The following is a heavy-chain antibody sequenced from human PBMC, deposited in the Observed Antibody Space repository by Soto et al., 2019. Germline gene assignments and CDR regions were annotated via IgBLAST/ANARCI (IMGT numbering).Heavy chain of an antibody. CDR2: TYYRSKWYN. CDR3: ARGSSRVGGLYYYYGMDV. Sequence: SQTLSLTCAISGDSVSSNSAAWNWIRQSPSRGLEWLGRTYYRSKWYNDYAVSVKSRITINPDTSKNQFSLQLNSVTPEDTAVYYCARGSSRVGGLYYYYGMDVWGQGTTVTVS. V-gene: IGHV6-1*01. J-gene: IGHJ6*02. D-gene: IGHD1-26*01. CDR1: GDSVSSNSAA.